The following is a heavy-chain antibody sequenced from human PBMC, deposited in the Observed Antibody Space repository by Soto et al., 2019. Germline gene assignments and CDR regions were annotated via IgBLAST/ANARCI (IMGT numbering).Heavy chain of an antibody. CDR3: VVSVQLWSPFDY. D-gene: IGHD5-18*01. J-gene: IGHJ4*02. V-gene: IGHV3-33*01. Sequence: GGSLRLSCAASGFTFSSYGMHWVRQAPGKGLEWVAVIWYDGSNKYYADSVKGRFTISRDNSKNTLYLQMNSLRAEDTAVYYCVVSVQLWSPFDYWGQGTLVTVSS. CDR2: IWYDGSNK. CDR1: GFTFSSYG.